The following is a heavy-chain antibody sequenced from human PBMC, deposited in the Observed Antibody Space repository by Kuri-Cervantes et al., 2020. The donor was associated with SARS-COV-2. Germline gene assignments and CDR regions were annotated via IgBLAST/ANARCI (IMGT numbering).Heavy chain of an antibody. CDR3: ARVQGAAALTYYYYYGMDV. CDR1: GGSISSYY. Sequence: GSLRLSCTVSGGSISSYYWSWIRQPPGKGLEWIGYIYYSGSTNYNPSLKSRVTISVDTSKNQFSLKLSSVTAADTAVYYCARVQGAAALTYYYYYGMDVWGQGNTVTVSS. V-gene: IGHV4-59*01. CDR2: IYYSGST. D-gene: IGHD2-2*01. J-gene: IGHJ6*02.